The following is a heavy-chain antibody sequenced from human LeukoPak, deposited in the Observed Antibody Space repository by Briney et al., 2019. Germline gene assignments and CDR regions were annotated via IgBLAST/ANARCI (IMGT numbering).Heavy chain of an antibody. CDR3: ASTPPRYLGYFDY. Sequence: GGSLRLSCAASAFTVSYNYMSWVRQAPGKGLEWVSVIYSGGSTYYADSVKGRFTISRDNSKNTLYFQMNSLRAEDTAVYYCASTPPRYLGYFDYWGQGTLVTVSS. V-gene: IGHV3-53*01. D-gene: IGHD3-9*01. CDR2: IYSGGST. J-gene: IGHJ4*02. CDR1: AFTVSYNY.